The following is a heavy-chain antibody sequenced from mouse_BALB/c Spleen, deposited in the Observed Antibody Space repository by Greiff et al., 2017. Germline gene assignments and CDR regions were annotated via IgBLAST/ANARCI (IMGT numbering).Heavy chain of an antibody. CDR1: CYSFTSYW. J-gene: IGHJ3*01. D-gene: IGHD1-1*01. CDR2: VDPSDSVT. V-gene: IGHV1S126*01. Sequence: QVQLQQSGPQLVRPGASVKISCKASCYSFTSYWMHWVKQRPGKGLEWIGMVDPSDSVTRLNQKFKDKATLTVDKASSTAYMQLSSPTAEDSVVYDCARLDGSRKAWFAYWGQGTLVTVSA. CDR3: ARLDGSRKAWFAY.